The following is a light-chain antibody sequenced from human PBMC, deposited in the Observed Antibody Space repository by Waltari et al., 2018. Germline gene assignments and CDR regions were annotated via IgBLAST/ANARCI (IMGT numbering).Light chain of an antibody. Sequence: QSALTQPPSASGTPGQWVTISCSGSNSNIVNNYVYWYQHLPGPAPKLLIDRNKQRPSGVPDRFSASTSGASASLAISGLRPEDEAHYYCAAWDDSLSGWVFGGGTKLTVL. CDR2: RNK. CDR3: AAWDDSLSGWV. V-gene: IGLV1-47*01. CDR1: NSNIVNNY. J-gene: IGLJ3*02.